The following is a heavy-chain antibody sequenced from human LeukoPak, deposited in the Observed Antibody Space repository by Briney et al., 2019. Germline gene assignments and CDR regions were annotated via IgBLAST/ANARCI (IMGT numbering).Heavy chain of an antibody. D-gene: IGHD3-10*02. V-gene: IGHV3-48*03. CDR3: AELGITMIGGV. Sequence: PGGSLRLSCAASGFNFRNYEMTWVRQAPGKGLEWVSYISKSGTTTYYADSVKGRLTISRDNANNSLYLHMNSLKGEDTAVYYCAELGITMIGGVWGKGTTVTISS. CDR1: GFNFRNYE. J-gene: IGHJ6*04. CDR2: ISKSGTTT.